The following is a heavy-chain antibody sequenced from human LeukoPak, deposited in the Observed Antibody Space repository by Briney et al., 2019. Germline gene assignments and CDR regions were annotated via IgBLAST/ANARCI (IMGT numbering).Heavy chain of an antibody. J-gene: IGHJ3*02. CDR1: GGTFSSYA. CDR2: IIPIFGTA. Sequence: GSSVKVSCKASGGTFSSYAISWVRQAPGQGLEWMGGIIPIFGTANYAQKLQGRVTITTDESTSTAYMELSSLRSEDTAVYYCAREGGDGNTQGVEAFDIWGQGTMVTVSS. V-gene: IGHV1-69*05. D-gene: IGHD4-23*01. CDR3: AREGGDGNTQGVEAFDI.